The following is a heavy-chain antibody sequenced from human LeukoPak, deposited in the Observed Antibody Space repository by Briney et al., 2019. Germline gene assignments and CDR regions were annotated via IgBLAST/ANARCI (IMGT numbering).Heavy chain of an antibody. Sequence: GGSLRLSCAASGFTFSSYEMNWVRQAPGKGLEWVSYISSSGSTTHYADSVKGRFTISRDNAKNTLYLQMNSLRAEDTAVYYCARADILTGYYIRYYFDYWGQGTLVTVSS. CDR1: GFTFSSYE. V-gene: IGHV3-48*03. D-gene: IGHD3-9*01. CDR3: ARADILTGYYIRYYFDY. CDR2: ISSSGSTT. J-gene: IGHJ4*02.